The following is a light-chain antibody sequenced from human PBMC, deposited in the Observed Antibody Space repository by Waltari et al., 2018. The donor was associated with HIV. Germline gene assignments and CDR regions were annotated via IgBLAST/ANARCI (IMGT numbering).Light chain of an antibody. CDR1: SSEVGGYNY. J-gene: IGLJ3*02. V-gene: IGLV2-14*03. CDR3: SSYTSSSTFWV. Sequence: QSALTQPASVSGSPGQSITISCTGPSSEVGGYNYVSWYQQQSGKAPKLMIYDVMNRPSGVSKRFSGAKSGNTASLTISGLQAEDEADYYCSSYTSSSTFWVFGGGTKLTVL. CDR2: DVM.